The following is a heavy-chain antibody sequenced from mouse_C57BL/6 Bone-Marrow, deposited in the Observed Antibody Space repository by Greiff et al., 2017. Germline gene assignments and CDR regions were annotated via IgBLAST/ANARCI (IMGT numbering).Heavy chain of an antibody. CDR3: AIPPIYYDYGAWFAY. D-gene: IGHD2-4*01. J-gene: IGHJ3*01. V-gene: IGHV1-50*01. Sequence: QVQLQQPGAELVKPGASVKLSCKASGYTFTSYWMQWVKQRPGQGLEWIGEIDPSDSYTNYNQKFKGKATLTVDTSSSTAYMQLSSLTSEDSAVYYCAIPPIYYDYGAWFAYWGQGTLVTVSA. CDR2: IDPSDSYT. CDR1: GYTFTSYW.